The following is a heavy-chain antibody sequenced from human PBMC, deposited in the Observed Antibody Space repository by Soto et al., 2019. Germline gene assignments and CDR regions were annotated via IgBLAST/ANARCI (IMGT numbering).Heavy chain of an antibody. J-gene: IGHJ4*02. CDR2: IYYSGST. CDR1: GGSISSYY. CDR3: ASFSHYYGSGSYFYFDY. Sequence: QVQLQESGPGLVKPSETLSLTCTVSGGSISSYYWSWIRQPPGKGLEWIGYIYYSGSTNYNPSLTSPVPISVATSKNHFSLKLSSVAAADTAVYYCASFSHYYGSGSYFYFDYWGPGTLVTVSS. D-gene: IGHD3-10*01. V-gene: IGHV4-59*08.